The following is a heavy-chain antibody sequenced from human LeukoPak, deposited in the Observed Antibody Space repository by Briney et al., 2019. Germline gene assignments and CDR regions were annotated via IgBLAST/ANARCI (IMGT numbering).Heavy chain of an antibody. CDR2: IIPIFGTA. CDR3: ARAPSYSSGWYHFDY. D-gene: IGHD6-19*01. CDR1: GGTFSSYA. V-gene: IGHV1-69*13. Sequence: SVKVSCKASGGTFSSYAISWVRQAPGQGLEWMGGIIPIFGTANYAQKFQGRVTITADESTSAAYMELSSLRSEDTAVYYCARAPSYSSGWYHFDYWGQGTLVTVSS. J-gene: IGHJ4*02.